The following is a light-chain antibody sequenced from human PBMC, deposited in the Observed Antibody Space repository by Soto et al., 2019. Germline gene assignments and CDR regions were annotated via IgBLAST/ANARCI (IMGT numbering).Light chain of an antibody. CDR1: SSNIGAGYD. CDR2: GNS. J-gene: IGLJ1*01. Sequence: QSVLTQPPSVSGAPGQRVTISCTGSSSNIGAGYDVHWYQQLPGTAPKLLIYGNSNRPSGVPDRFSGCKSGTSASLAITGLQAEDEADYYCQSYDSSRSGSEVFGTGTKLTVL. V-gene: IGLV1-40*01. CDR3: QSYDSSRSGSEV.